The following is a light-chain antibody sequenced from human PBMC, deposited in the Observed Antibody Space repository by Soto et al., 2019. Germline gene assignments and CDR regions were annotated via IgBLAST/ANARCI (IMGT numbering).Light chain of an antibody. V-gene: IGKV3-15*01. CDR3: QQYNNWPRAT. CDR1: QNIRSS. J-gene: IGKJ4*01. CDR2: DAS. Sequence: ELVMTQSPASLSASPGQRVTLPCTSSQNIRSSLAWYQQRPGQAPRLLIYDASTRATGIPPRFSGSGSGTEFNLTISSLQSEDFGVYYCQQYNNWPRATFGGGTKVDIK.